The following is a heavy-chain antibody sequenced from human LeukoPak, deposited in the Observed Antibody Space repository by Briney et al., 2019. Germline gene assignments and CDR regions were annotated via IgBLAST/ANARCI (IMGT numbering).Heavy chain of an antibody. CDR3: ASSWGQQLYFQH. V-gene: IGHV4-39*01. CDR1: GGSISSSSYY. Sequence: SETLSLTCTVSGGSISSSSYYWGWIRQPPGKGLGWIGSIYYSGSTYYNPPLKSRVTISVDTSKNQFSLKLSSVTAADTAVYYCASSWGQQLYFQHWGQGTLVTVSS. J-gene: IGHJ1*01. D-gene: IGHD6-13*01. CDR2: IYYSGST.